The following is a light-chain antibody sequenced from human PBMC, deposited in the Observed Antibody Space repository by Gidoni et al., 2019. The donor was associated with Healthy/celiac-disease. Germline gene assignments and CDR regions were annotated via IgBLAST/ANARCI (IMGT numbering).Light chain of an antibody. V-gene: IGKV3-11*01. CDR3: RQRSNWLT. Sequence: EIVLTQSPATLSLSPGERASLSCRASQRVSSYLAWYQQKPGQAPRLLIYDASNRATGIPARFSGSGSGTDFTLTISSLEPEDFAVYYCRQRSNWLTFGGGTKVEIK. J-gene: IGKJ4*01. CDR2: DAS. CDR1: QRVSSY.